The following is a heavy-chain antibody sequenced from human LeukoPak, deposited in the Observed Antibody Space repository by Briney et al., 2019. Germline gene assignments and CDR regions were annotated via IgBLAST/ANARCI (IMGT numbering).Heavy chain of an antibody. CDR2: IIPIFGTA. CDR1: GYTFTSYG. J-gene: IGHJ5*02. Sequence: GASVKVSCKASGYTFTSYGISWVRQASGQGLEWMGGIIPIFGTANYAQKFQGRVTITADESTSTAYMELSSLRSEDTAVYYCAGAGYSSSWYFYNWFDPWGQGTLVTVSS. V-gene: IGHV1-69*13. CDR3: AGAGYSSSWYFYNWFDP. D-gene: IGHD6-13*01.